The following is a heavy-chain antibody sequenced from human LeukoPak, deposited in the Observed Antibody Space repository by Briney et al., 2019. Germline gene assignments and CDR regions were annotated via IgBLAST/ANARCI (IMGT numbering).Heavy chain of an antibody. CDR3: AIRRLAVASAPFDH. J-gene: IGHJ5*02. Sequence: GASVKVSCKVSGRTLSQFSLQWVRQVPGKELEWMGGSDPKDKTFYAQNFQGRVTLTEVTSTDTAYMELSSLIFEDTAVYYCAIRRLAVASAPFDHWGQGTLVTVSS. CDR1: GRTLSQFS. CDR2: SDPKDKT. V-gene: IGHV1-24*01. D-gene: IGHD6-19*01.